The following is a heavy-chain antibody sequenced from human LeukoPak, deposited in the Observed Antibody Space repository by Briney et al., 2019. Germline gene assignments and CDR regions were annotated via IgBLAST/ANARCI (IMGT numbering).Heavy chain of an antibody. CDR3: ARSLYDSSGYYYVPGEVYLFDY. D-gene: IGHD3-22*01. CDR2: IYHSGST. J-gene: IGHJ4*02. V-gene: IGHV4-38-2*01. Sequence: SETLSLTCAVSGYSISSGYYWGWIRQPPGKGLEWIGSIYHSGSTYYNPSLKSRVTISVDTSTNQFSLKLSSVTAADTAVYYCARSLYDSSGYYYVPGEVYLFDYWGQGTLVTVSS. CDR1: GYSISSGYY.